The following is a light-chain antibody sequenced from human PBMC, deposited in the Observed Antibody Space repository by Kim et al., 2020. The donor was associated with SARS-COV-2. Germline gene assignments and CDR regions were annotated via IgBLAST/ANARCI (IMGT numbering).Light chain of an antibody. J-gene: IGKJ1*01. CDR2: GAS. V-gene: IGKV3-15*01. CDR3: QQYYNWPPWT. Sequence: EIVMTQSPATLSVSPGERVTLSCRASQSVSSNLGWYQQKPGQAPSLLIYGASTRATGIPARFSGSGSGTEFTLTISSLQSEDFAVYYCQQYYNWPPWTFGQGTKVDIK. CDR1: QSVSSN.